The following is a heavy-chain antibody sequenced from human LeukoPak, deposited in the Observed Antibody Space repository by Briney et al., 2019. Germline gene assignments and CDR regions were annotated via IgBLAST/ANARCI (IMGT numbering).Heavy chain of an antibody. CDR1: GFTFNYA. Sequence: GGSLRLSCVAAGFTFNYAMTWVRQAPGRGLEWVSSISGSGGAIYYANSVKGRFTISRDNSRNTLFLQMNSLRAEDTALYYCVKDRGRSVAVAADYWGQGTLVTVSS. V-gene: IGHV3-23*01. D-gene: IGHD6-19*01. CDR3: VKDRGRSVAVAADY. J-gene: IGHJ4*02. CDR2: ISGSGGAI.